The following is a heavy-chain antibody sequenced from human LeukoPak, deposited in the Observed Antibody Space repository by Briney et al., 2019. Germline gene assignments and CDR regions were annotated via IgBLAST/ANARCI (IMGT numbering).Heavy chain of an antibody. V-gene: IGHV3-7*01. J-gene: IGHJ4*02. CDR2: IKQDGSEK. D-gene: IGHD4-17*01. CDR1: GFSFSGYW. Sequence: GGSQRLSCAASGFSFSGYWMPWVRQAPGKGREWVANIKQDGSEKYYVDSVKGRFTISRDNAKNSLYLQMNSLRAEDTAVYYCARDRGDRVFDYWGQGTLVTVSS. CDR3: ARDRGDRVFDY.